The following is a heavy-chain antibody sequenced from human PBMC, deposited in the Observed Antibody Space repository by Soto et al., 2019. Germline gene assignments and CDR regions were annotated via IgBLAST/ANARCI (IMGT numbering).Heavy chain of an antibody. V-gene: IGHV4-34*01. CDR3: ARGQRGCSSTSCYKRHYYYYYGMDV. Sequence: SETLSLICAVYGGSFSGYYWSWIRQPPGKGLEWIGEINHSGSTNYNPSLKSRVTISVDTSKNQFSLKLSSVTAADTAVYYCARGQRGCSSTSCYKRHYYYYYGMDVWGQGTTVTVSS. CDR2: INHSGST. J-gene: IGHJ6*02. D-gene: IGHD2-2*02. CDR1: GGSFSGYY.